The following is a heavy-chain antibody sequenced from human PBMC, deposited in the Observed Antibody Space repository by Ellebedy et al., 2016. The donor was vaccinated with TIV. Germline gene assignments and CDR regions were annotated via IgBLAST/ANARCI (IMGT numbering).Heavy chain of an antibody. Sequence: GESLKISCAASGFTFNNYGMHWVRQAPGKGLEWVALIWYDGSDKYHADSVKGRFTISRDNSKNTLYLQMNSLRAEDTAVYYCARLLSTTVTTDYWGQGTLVTVSS. CDR1: GFTFNNYG. D-gene: IGHD4-17*01. CDR2: IWYDGSDK. J-gene: IGHJ4*02. V-gene: IGHV3-33*01. CDR3: ARLLSTTVTTDY.